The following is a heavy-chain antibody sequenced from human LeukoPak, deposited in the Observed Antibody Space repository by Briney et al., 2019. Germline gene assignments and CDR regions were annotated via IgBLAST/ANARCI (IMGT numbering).Heavy chain of an antibody. D-gene: IGHD5-12*01. CDR3: AKLGVATIRFRPFDY. J-gene: IGHJ4*02. CDR2: IYSGGGT. V-gene: IGHV3-53*01. CDR1: GFTVSNNY. Sequence: GGSLRLSCAASGFTVSNNYMNWVRQTPGKGLEWVSVIYSGGGTYYADSVKGRFTISRDNSKNTLYLQMNSLRAEDTAVYYCAKLGVATIRFRPFDYWGQGTLVTVSS.